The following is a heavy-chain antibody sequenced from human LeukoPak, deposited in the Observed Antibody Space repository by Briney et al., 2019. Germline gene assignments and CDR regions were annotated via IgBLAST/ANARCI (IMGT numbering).Heavy chain of an antibody. V-gene: IGHV4-39*07. CDR1: GDSISSANYY. CDR3: VRDSCSSTSCRKKFDN. D-gene: IGHD2-2*01. J-gene: IGHJ4*02. Sequence: SETLSLTCTVSGDSISSANYYWGWVRQPPGKGLEWIGSIYFSGSTYYNPSLKSRVTISVETSKVQFSLKLSSVTAADTAVYYCVRDSCSSTSCRKKFDNWGQGTLVTVSS. CDR2: IYFSGST.